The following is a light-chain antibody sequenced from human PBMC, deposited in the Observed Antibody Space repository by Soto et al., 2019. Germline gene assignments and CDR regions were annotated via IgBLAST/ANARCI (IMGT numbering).Light chain of an antibody. CDR1: QSISSW. J-gene: IGKJ1*01. CDR3: QQYNSYSRT. Sequence: DIQMTQSPSTLSASVGDRVTITCLASQSISSWLAWYQQKPGKATKLLIYDTSSLESGVPSRFSGSGSGTEFTLTISSLQPDDFATYYCQQYNSYSRTFGQGTKVDVK. CDR2: DTS. V-gene: IGKV1-5*01.